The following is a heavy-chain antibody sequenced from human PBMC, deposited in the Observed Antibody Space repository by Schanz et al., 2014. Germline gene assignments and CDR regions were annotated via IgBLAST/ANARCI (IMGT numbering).Heavy chain of an antibody. CDR2: ISGSGGST. Sequence: EVQLVESGGGLVQPGGSLRLSCAVSGFIVRSNYMTWVRQAPGKGLEWVSAISGSGGSTYYADSVKGRFTISRDNSKNTLYLQMNSLRAEDTAVYYCARDGYSVVVISPTESFDIWGQGTMVTVSS. CDR1: GFIVRSNY. CDR3: ARDGYSVVVISPTESFDI. V-gene: IGHV3-23*04. J-gene: IGHJ3*02. D-gene: IGHD2-21*01.